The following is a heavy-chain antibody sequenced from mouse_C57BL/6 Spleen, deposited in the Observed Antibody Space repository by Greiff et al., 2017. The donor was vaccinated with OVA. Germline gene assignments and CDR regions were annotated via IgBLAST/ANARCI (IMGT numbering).Heavy chain of an antibody. D-gene: IGHD2-3*01. V-gene: IGHV5-17*01. CDR1: GFTFSDYG. Sequence: EVKVVESGGGLVKPGGSLKLSCAASGFTFSDYGMHWVRQAPEKGLEWVAYISSGSSTIYYADTVKGRFTISRDNAKNTLFLQMTSLRSEDTAMYYCAGVDGYYVGYYAMDYWGQGTSVTVSS. CDR3: AGVDGYYVGYYAMDY. J-gene: IGHJ4*01. CDR2: ISSGSSTI.